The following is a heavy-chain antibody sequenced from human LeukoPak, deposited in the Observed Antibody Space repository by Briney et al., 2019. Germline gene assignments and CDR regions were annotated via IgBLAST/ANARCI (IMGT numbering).Heavy chain of an antibody. V-gene: IGHV1-8*01. Sequence: ASVKVSCKASGYTFTSYDINWVRQATGRGLEWMGWMNPNSGNTGYAQKFQGRVTMTRNTSISTAYMELSSLRSEDTAVYYCARGRMVRGVTFDYWGQGTLVTVSS. CDR3: ARGRMVRGVTFDY. CDR2: MNPNSGNT. D-gene: IGHD3-10*01. CDR1: GYTFTSYD. J-gene: IGHJ4*02.